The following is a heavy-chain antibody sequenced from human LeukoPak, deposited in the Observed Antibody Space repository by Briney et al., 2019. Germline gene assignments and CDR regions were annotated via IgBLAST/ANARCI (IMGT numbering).Heavy chain of an antibody. D-gene: IGHD3-3*01. CDR3: ARDGGARDDGYFDY. Sequence: KPSETLSLTCTVSGASISSSSYYWGYFRQPPGKGLEWIGSVYYNGNTYFNPSLKSRATISADTSKNQFSLKLSSVTAADTAVYYCARDGGARDDGYFDYWGQGTLVTVSS. J-gene: IGHJ4*02. CDR1: GASISSSSYY. CDR2: VYYNGNT. V-gene: IGHV4-39*07.